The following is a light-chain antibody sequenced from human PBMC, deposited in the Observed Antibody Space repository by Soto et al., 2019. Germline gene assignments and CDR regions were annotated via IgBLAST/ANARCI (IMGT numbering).Light chain of an antibody. V-gene: IGKV3-11*01. CDR2: DAS. CDR3: QQRFNWPRT. Sequence: EIVLTQSPATLSLSPGERATLSCRASQSVSSYLAWYQQKPGQPPRLLIYDASNRATGIPARFSGSGSGTDFPLTISSLEPEDFAVYYCQQRFNWPRTFGQGTKVEIK. CDR1: QSVSSY. J-gene: IGKJ1*01.